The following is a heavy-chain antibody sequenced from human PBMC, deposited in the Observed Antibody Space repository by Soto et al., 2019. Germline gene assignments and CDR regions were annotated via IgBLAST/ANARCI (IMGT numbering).Heavy chain of an antibody. Sequence: KTSETLSLTCALYNASFSVYYWTWIRQPPGKGLEWIGEINHSGSINSNPSLKSRVTISVDTSKNQFSLKLNSVTAADTAVYYCARDSTRRGACDVWGQGTMVT. CDR3: ARDSTRRGACDV. D-gene: IGHD2-2*01. CDR1: NASFSVYY. V-gene: IGHV4-34*01. J-gene: IGHJ3*01. CDR2: INHSGSI.